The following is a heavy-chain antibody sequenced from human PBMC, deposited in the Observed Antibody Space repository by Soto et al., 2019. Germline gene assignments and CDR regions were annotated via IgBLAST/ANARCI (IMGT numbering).Heavy chain of an antibody. CDR3: ARDRDRVVIPPGWFGP. Sequence: ASVKVSCKASGYTFTSYGICWVRQAPGQGLEWMGWISAYNGNTNYAQKLQGRVTMTTDTSTSTAYMELRSLRSDDTAVYYCARDRDRVVIPPGWFGPWGQGTLVTVSS. D-gene: IGHD3-3*01. CDR2: ISAYNGNT. V-gene: IGHV1-18*01. J-gene: IGHJ5*02. CDR1: GYTFTSYG.